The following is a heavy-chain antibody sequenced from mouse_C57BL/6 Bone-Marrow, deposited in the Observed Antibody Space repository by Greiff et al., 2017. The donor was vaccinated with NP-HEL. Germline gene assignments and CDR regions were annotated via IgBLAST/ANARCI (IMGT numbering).Heavy chain of an antibody. CDR3: ARPYGNYVLYYFDY. J-gene: IGHJ2*01. Sequence: EVQLQESGGGLVKPGGSLKLSCAASGFTFSDYGMHWVRQAPEKGLEWVAYISSGSSTIYYADTVKGRFTISRDNAKNTLFLQMTSLRSEDTAMYYCARPYGNYVLYYFDYWGQGTTLTVSS. D-gene: IGHD2-1*01. CDR2: ISSGSSTI. CDR1: GFTFSDYG. V-gene: IGHV5-17*01.